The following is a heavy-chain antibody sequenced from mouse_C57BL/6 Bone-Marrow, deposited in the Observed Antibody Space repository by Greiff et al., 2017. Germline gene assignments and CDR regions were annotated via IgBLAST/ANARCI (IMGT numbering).Heavy chain of an antibody. V-gene: IGHV3-6*01. Sequence: EVQLQQSGPGLVKPSQSLSLTCSVTGYSITSGYYWNWIRQFPGNKLEWMGYIRYDGSNNYNPSLKNRISITRDTSKNQFFLKLNSVTTEDTATYYCASYYSNCYYAMDYWGQGTSVTVSS. J-gene: IGHJ4*01. D-gene: IGHD2-5*01. CDR3: ASYYSNCYYAMDY. CDR1: GYSITSGYY. CDR2: IRYDGSN.